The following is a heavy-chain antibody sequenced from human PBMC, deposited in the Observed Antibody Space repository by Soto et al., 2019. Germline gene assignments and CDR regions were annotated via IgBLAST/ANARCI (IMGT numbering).Heavy chain of an antibody. D-gene: IGHD7-27*01. Sequence: GGSLRLSCAASGFTFDDYAMHWVRQAPGKGLVWLSRINNGGSDTVYADSVKGRFTNSRDNAKNTVYLQMNSLRVEDTAVYYCVRGLLGPDYWGQGTLVTVSS. V-gene: IGHV3-74*01. CDR3: VRGLLGPDY. J-gene: IGHJ4*02. CDR2: INNGGSDT. CDR1: GFTFDDYA.